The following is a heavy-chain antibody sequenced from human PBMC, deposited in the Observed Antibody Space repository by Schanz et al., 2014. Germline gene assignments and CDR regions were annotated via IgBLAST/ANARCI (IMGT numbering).Heavy chain of an antibody. CDR1: GFTFSDHY. V-gene: IGHV3-72*01. J-gene: IGHJ3*02. CDR3: AKAKSGAHGAFDI. Sequence: VQLVESGGGVVQPGRSLRLSCAASGFTFSDHYMDWVRQAPGKGLEWVGRITNKPNNYNTEYAASVKGRFTISRDDSRNSLYLQMSSLKTEDTAVYYCAKAKSGAHGAFDIWGQGTMVTVSS. CDR2: ITNKPNNYNT. D-gene: IGHD3-10*01.